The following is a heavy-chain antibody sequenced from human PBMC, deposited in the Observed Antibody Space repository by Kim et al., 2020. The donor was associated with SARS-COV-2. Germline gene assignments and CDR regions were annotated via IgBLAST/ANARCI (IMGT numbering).Heavy chain of an antibody. J-gene: IGHJ4*02. Sequence: YYNPSLKSRVTISVDTSKNQFSLKLSSVTAADTAVYYCARRGRHEYIFDYWGQGTLVTVSS. D-gene: IGHD5-18*01. V-gene: IGHV4-39*01. CDR3: ARRGRHEYIFDY.